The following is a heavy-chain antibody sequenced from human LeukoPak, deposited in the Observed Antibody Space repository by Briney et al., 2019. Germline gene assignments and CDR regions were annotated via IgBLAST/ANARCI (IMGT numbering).Heavy chain of an antibody. D-gene: IGHD2-15*01. J-gene: IGHJ2*01. CDR3: ARHIDDGFDL. CDR1: GYSSISFS. V-gene: IGHV5-51*01. CDR2: ILPGDSDT. Sequence: GESLKISCEGSGYSSISFSIGWVGQLPGKGLEWMGIILPGDSDTKYSPSFEGRVTISAVKSIRTACLQWSSLKASDTAMYYCARHIDDGFDLWGRGTLVTASS.